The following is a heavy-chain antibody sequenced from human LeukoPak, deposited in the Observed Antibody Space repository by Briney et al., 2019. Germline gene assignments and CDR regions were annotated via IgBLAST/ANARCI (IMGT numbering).Heavy chain of an antibody. D-gene: IGHD6-19*01. CDR3: AREGLAVAAYFDY. V-gene: IGHV3-33*01. J-gene: IGHJ4*02. CDR2: IWYDGSNK. CDR1: GFTFSSYG. Sequence: AGGSLRLSCAASGFTFSSYGMHWVRQAPGKWLEWVAVIWYDGSNKYYADSVKGRFTISRDNSKNTLYLQMNSLRVEDTAVYYCAREGLAVAAYFDYWGQGTLVSVSS.